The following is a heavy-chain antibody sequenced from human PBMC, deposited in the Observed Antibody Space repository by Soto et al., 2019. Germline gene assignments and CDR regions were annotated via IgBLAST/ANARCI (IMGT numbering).Heavy chain of an antibody. Sequence: QVQLVQSGAEVKKPGASVKVSCKASGYTFTGYYMHWVRQAPGQGLEWMGWINPNSGGTNYAQKFQGWVTMTRDTSISTAYMELSRLRSDDTAVYYCARAGRSWYSASRAGDFDYWGQGTLVTVSS. D-gene: IGHD6-13*01. J-gene: IGHJ4*02. CDR1: GYTFTGYY. CDR2: INPNSGGT. V-gene: IGHV1-2*04. CDR3: ARAGRSWYSASRAGDFDY.